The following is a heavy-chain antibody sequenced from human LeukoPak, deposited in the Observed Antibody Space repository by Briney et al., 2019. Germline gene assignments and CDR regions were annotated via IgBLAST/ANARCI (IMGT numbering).Heavy chain of an antibody. CDR3: ARSIVATAVFYFYYGKDV. CDR1: GGSLSGYY. V-gene: IGHV4-34*01. CDR2: INHSGST. J-gene: IGHJ6*02. Sequence: PSETLSLTCAVYGGSLSGYYWSWIRQPPGTGLEWIGEINHSGSTNNNPSLKSRVTISIDTSKNQFSLRLSSVTAADTAVYYCARSIVATAVFYFYYGKDVWGQGTTVTVSS. D-gene: IGHD5-12*01.